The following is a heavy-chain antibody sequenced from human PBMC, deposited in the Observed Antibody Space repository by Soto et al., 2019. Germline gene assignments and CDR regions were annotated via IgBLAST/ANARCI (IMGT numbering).Heavy chain of an antibody. CDR1: GGSISSCGYS. CDR3: ARDRGWFDX. J-gene: IGHJ5*02. Sequence: SETLSLTCAVSGGSISSCGYSWSWIRQPPGKGLEWIGYIYHSGSTYYNPSLKSRVTISVDRSKNQFSLKLSSVTAADTAVYYCARDRGWFDXWGQGTLVTVSS. V-gene: IGHV4-30-2*01. D-gene: IGHD3-10*01. CDR2: IYHSGST.